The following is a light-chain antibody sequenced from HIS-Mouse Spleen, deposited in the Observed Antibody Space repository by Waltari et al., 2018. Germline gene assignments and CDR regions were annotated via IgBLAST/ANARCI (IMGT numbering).Light chain of an antibody. CDR1: SSNIGAGYD. CDR3: QSYDSSLSVV. CDR2: GNS. J-gene: IGLJ2*01. V-gene: IGLV1-40*01. Sequence: QSVLTQPPSVSGAPGPRVTISCTGSSSNIGAGYDVHWYQQLPGAAPKLRTYGNSNRPSGVPARVSGSKSGTSASLAITGLQAEDEADYYCQSYDSSLSVVFGGGTKLTVL.